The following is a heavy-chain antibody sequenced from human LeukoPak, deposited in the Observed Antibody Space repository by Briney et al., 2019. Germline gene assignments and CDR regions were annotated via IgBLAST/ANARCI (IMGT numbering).Heavy chain of an antibody. CDR3: ASSGSGDNYHYYGMDV. Sequence: GGSLRLSCAASGFTFSSNYMSWVRQAPGKGLEWVSLIYSGGSTYYADSVKGRFTISRDKSKNTLYLQMNSLRAEDTAVYYCASSGSGDNYHYYGMDVWGQGTTVTVSS. CDR2: IYSGGST. CDR1: GFTFSSNY. J-gene: IGHJ6*02. D-gene: IGHD3-10*01. V-gene: IGHV3-53*01.